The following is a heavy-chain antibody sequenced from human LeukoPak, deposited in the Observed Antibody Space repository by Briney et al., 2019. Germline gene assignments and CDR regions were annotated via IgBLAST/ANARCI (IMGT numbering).Heavy chain of an antibody. V-gene: IGHV4-59*01. Sequence: SETLSLTCTVPGDSISNYFWSWIRQPPGKGLEWIGYMHNGVHTNYNPSLKSRLTISGDTSKNQLSLKLTSVTAADTAVYFCAATIKRDYGDTNLDFWGQGTLVTVSS. CDR2: MHNGVHT. J-gene: IGHJ4*02. CDR1: GDSISNYF. CDR3: AATIKRDYGDTNLDF. D-gene: IGHD4/OR15-4a*01.